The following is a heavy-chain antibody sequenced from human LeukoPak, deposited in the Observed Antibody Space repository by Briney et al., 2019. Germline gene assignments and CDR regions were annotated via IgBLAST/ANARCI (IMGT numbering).Heavy chain of an antibody. CDR1: GFTFSNSA. J-gene: IGHJ4*02. Sequence: GGSLRLSCVDPGFTFSNSAMCWVRPGLGKGLWWVSNTRGSVGNTFYAESVEGRFTISTDNSKNTLYLQVNSLRAADAAIYYCAKVQEMDTILPPFHYWGQGTLVTVSS. D-gene: IGHD5-24*01. V-gene: IGHV3-23*01. CDR2: TRGSVGNT. CDR3: AKVQEMDTILPPFHY.